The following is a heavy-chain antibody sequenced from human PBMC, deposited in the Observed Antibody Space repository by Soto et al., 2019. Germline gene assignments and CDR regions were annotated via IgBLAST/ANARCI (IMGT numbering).Heavy chain of an antibody. CDR3: LNGDYY. CDR2: INRDSSII. CDR1: GFSFNSHY. J-gene: IGHJ4*02. D-gene: IGHD2-21*02. Sequence: EEQLVESGGGLVQPGGSLRLSCAASGFSFNSHYMTWVRQPPGKGLEWVSSINRDSSIIYYADSVRGRFTISRDNALNSLYLQMNSLSADDTAVYFCLNGDYYVGQGTLVTVSS. V-gene: IGHV3-48*01.